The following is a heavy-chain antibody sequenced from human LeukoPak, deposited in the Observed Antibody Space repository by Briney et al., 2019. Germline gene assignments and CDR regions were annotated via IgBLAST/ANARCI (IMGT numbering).Heavy chain of an antibody. J-gene: IGHJ3*02. V-gene: IGHV1-69*13. D-gene: IGHD5/OR15-5a*01. CDR1: GGTFSSYA. Sequence: SVKVSCKASGGTFSSYAISWVRQAPAQGLEWMGGIIPIFGTANYAQKFQGRVTITADESTSTAYMELSSLRSEDTAVYYCARDQSSVDAFDIWGQGTMVTVSS. CDR2: IIPIFGTA. CDR3: ARDQSSVDAFDI.